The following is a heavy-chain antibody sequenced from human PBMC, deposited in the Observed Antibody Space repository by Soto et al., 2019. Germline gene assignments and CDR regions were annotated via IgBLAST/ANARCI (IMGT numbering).Heavy chain of an antibody. CDR3: ARGPSYYDFWSGYYYYMDV. D-gene: IGHD3-3*01. Sequence: QVQLVQSGAEVKKPGASVKVSCKASGYTFTSYDINWVRQATGQGLEWMGWMNPNSGNTGYAQKFQGRVTMTRNTSISTAYMELSSLRSEATAVYYCARGPSYYDFWSGYYYYMDVWGKGTTVTLSS. CDR2: MNPNSGNT. J-gene: IGHJ6*03. CDR1: GYTFTSYD. V-gene: IGHV1-8*01.